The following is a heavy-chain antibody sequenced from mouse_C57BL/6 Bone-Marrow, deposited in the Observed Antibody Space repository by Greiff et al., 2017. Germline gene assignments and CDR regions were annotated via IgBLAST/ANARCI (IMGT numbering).Heavy chain of an antibody. V-gene: IGHV1-4*01. CDR1: GYTFTSYT. J-gene: IGHJ4*01. CDR2: INPSSGYT. CDR3: ARWDYCSSYNYAMDY. Sequence: QVQLQQSGAELARPGASVKMSCKASGYTFTSYTLHWVKQRPGQGLEWIGYINPSSGYTKYNQKFKDKATLTADKSSSTAYMQLSSLTSEDSAVYYCARWDYCSSYNYAMDYWGQGTSVTVAS. D-gene: IGHD1-1*01.